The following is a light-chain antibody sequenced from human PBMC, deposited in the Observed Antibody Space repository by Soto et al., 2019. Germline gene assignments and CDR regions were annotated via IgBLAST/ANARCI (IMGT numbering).Light chain of an antibody. CDR3: CSYAGSYLV. CDR2: DVS. Sequence: QSALTQPRSVSGSPGQSVTISCTGTSSDVGGYNYVSWFQQPPGKAPKLIIYDVSKRPSGVPDRFSGSKSGNTASLTISGLQAEDEADYYCCSYAGSYLVFGGGIKLTVL. CDR1: SSDVGGYNY. J-gene: IGLJ2*01. V-gene: IGLV2-11*01.